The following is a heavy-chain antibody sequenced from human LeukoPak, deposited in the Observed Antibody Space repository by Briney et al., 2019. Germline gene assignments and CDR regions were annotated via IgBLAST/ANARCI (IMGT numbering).Heavy chain of an antibody. Sequence: GESLKISCKGSGYSFTSYWIGWVRQMPGKGLEWMGIIYPGDSDTRYSPSFQGQVTISVDKSISTAYLHWSSLKASDTAMYYCARQDGYGLYYFDYWGQGTLVTVSS. CDR2: IYPGDSDT. CDR1: GYSFTSYW. J-gene: IGHJ4*02. CDR3: ARQDGYGLYYFDY. V-gene: IGHV5-51*01. D-gene: IGHD5-18*01.